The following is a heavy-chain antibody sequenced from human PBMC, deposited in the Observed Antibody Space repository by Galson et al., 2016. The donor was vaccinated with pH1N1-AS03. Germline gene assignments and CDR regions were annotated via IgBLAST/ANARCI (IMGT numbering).Heavy chain of an antibody. CDR3: ARDHLGAGPAFDY. D-gene: IGHD1-26*01. CDR1: GDSVFSNTAA. Sequence: CAISGDSVFSNTAAWNWIRQSSSRGLEWLGRTYYRSKWYNDYAVFVASRITINPDTSKNQFSLQLNSVTPEDTAVYYCARDHLGAGPAFDYWGQGTLVTVSS. CDR2: TYYRSKWYN. J-gene: IGHJ4*02. V-gene: IGHV6-1*01.